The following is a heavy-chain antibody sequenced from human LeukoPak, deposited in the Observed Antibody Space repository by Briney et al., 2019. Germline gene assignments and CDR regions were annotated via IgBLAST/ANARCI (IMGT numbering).Heavy chain of an antibody. Sequence: GGSLRLSCAASGFTFSSYAMHWVRQAPGKGLEWVAVISYDGSNKYYADSVKGRFTISRDNSKNTLYLQINSLRAEDTAVYYCARDGRAAAGSSFDYWGQGTLVTVSS. CDR1: GFTFSSYA. CDR3: ARDGRAAAGSSFDY. V-gene: IGHV3-30-3*01. D-gene: IGHD6-13*01. J-gene: IGHJ4*02. CDR2: ISYDGSNK.